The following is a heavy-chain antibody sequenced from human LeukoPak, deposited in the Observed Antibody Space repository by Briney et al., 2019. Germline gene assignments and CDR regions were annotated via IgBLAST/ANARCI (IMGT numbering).Heavy chain of an antibody. CDR1: GFIANSYA. Sequence: GGSLRLSCAASGFIANSYAMSWVRQAPGKGLAWVSLIYSDGVTQYADSVKGRFTISRDNSKNTLYLQMNSLRDEDTAVYFCASDRAEGKTWVEFDPWGQGTLVTVSS. CDR3: ASDRAEGKTWVEFDP. V-gene: IGHV3-66*02. J-gene: IGHJ5*02. CDR2: IYSDGVT.